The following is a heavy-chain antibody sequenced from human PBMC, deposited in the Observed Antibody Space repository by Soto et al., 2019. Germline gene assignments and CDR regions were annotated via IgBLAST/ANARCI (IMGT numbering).Heavy chain of an antibody. CDR1: GYTFTGYY. CDR2: INPNSGGT. V-gene: IGHV1-2*04. Sequence: ASVKVSCKASGYTFTGYYMHWVRQAPGQGLEWMGWINPNSGGTNYAQKFQGWVTMTRDTSISTAYMELSRLRSDDTAVYYCARRGGGTGDRRYYFDYWGQGTLVTVSS. D-gene: IGHD7-27*01. CDR3: ARRGGGTGDRRYYFDY. J-gene: IGHJ4*02.